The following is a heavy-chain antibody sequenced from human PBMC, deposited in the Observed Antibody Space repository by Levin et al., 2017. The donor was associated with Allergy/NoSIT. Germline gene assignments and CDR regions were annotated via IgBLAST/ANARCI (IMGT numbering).Heavy chain of an antibody. J-gene: IGHJ6*03. Sequence: GESLKISCAASGFTFSSYSMNWVRQAPGKGLEWVSYISSSSSTIYYADSVKGRFTISRDNAKNSLYLQMNSLRAEDTAVYYCARGGVVGDYYYYYYMDVWGKGTTVTVSS. D-gene: IGHD2-2*01. V-gene: IGHV3-48*01. CDR2: ISSSSSTI. CDR1: GFTFSSYS. CDR3: ARGGVVGDYYYYYYMDV.